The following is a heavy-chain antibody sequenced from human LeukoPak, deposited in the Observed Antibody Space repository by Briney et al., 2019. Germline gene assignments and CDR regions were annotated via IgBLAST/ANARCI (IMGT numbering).Heavy chain of an antibody. V-gene: IGHV3-21*01. CDR3: ARDARYYDFWSGYYQHFDY. J-gene: IGHJ4*02. CDR2: ISSSSSYI. D-gene: IGHD3-3*01. Sequence: GGSLRLSCAASGFTFSSYSMSWVRQAPGKGLEWVSSISSSSSYIYYADSVKGRFTISRDNAKNSMYLQMNSLRAEDTAVYYCARDARYYDFWSGYYQHFDYWGQGTLVTVSS. CDR1: GFTFSSYS.